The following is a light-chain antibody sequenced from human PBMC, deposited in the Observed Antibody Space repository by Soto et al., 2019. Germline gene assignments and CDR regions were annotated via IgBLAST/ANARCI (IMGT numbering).Light chain of an antibody. CDR3: SSYTTSNILV. CDR2: KGT. J-gene: IGLJ1*01. V-gene: IGLV2-14*02. CDR1: SSDVGAYNS. Sequence: QSALAQPASVSGSPGQSVTISCTGTSSDVGAYNSVSWYQQHPDKAPQLMIYKGTQRPSGVSNRFSGSTSGNAASLTISGLQAEDEADYYCSSYTTSNILVFGTGTKVTVL.